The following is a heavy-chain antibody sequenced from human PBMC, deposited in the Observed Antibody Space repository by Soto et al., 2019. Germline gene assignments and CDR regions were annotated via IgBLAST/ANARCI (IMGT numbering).Heavy chain of an antibody. V-gene: IGHV4-34*01. D-gene: IGHD5-12*01. CDR2: INHSGST. CDR3: ARCGVATIRIRYYYYGMDV. Sequence: PSETLSLTCAGYGGSFSGYYWSWIRQPPGKGLEWIGEINHSGSTNYNPSLKSRVTISVDTSKNRFSLKLSSVTAADTAVYYCARCGVATIRIRYYYYGMDVRGKGPTVTVSS. J-gene: IGHJ6*04. CDR1: GGSFSGYY.